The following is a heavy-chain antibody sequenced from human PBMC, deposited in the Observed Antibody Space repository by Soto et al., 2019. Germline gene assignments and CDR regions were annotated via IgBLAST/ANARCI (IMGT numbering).Heavy chain of an antibody. CDR2: IDQDGTEN. J-gene: IGHJ6*02. Sequence: DVQLVESGGGLVQPGGSLRVSCGASGFSISRYWMSWVRRAPGKGLEWVGNIDQDGTENFYAGSVRGRFTISRDNAMNSLYLQMDSLTAEDTAVYFCARDRGNGYYGQDTWGMDVWGQGTTVTVSS. CDR3: ARDRGNGYYGQDTWGMDV. D-gene: IGHD1-26*01. V-gene: IGHV3-7*05. CDR1: GFSISRYW.